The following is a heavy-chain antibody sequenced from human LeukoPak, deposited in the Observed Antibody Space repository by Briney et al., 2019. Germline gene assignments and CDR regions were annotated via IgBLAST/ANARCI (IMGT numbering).Heavy chain of an antibody. CDR1: GFTFSAHW. CDR2: IKEDGSEK. CDR3: ARDLYSQY. Sequence: GGSLRLSCAASGFTFSAHWMSWVRQAPGKGLEWVANIKEDGSEKYYVDSVKGRFTISRDIAKNSLYLQMNSLRAEGTAVYYCARDLYSQYWGQGTLVTVSS. V-gene: IGHV3-7*01. J-gene: IGHJ4*02. D-gene: IGHD2-21*01.